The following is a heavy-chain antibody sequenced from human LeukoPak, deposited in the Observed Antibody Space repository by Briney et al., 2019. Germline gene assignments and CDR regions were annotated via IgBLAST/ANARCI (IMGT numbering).Heavy chain of an antibody. CDR2: IYSAGTS. J-gene: IGHJ4*02. CDR3: ARRAGDYSHPYDY. D-gene: IGHD3-22*01. CDR1: GFSVSAIY. V-gene: IGHV3-53*01. Sequence: GGSLRLSCTVSGFSVSAIYLSWVRQVPGKGLQWVSGIYSAGTSFHAESLEGRFTVSRDFSKNILYLQMNSLRAEDTGAYYCARRAGDYSHPYDYWGQGTLVTVSS.